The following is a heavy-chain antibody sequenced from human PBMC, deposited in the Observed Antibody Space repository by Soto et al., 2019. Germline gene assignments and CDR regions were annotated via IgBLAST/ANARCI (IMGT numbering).Heavy chain of an antibody. J-gene: IGHJ4*02. V-gene: IGHV3-23*01. CDR2: ISGSGGST. D-gene: IGHD3-22*01. Sequence: GGSLRLSCAASVFTFSSYAMSWVRKAPGKGLEWVSAISGSGGSTYYADSVKGRFTISRDNSKNTLYLQMNSLRAEDTAVYYCAKDPYYYDSRNYFDYWGQGTLVTVSS. CDR1: VFTFSSYA. CDR3: AKDPYYYDSRNYFDY.